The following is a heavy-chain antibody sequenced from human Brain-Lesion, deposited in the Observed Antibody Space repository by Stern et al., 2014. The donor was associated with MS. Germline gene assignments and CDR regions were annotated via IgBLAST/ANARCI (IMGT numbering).Heavy chain of an antibody. CDR3: ARHDSVPRPSQLYSARDRGRGGVDY. CDR2: IYYSGFT. V-gene: IGHV4-39*01. Sequence: QVQLVQSGPGLVKPSETLSLTCTVSGGSISSSTYYWAWIRQPPGKGLEWIGNIYYSGFTYYNPSLKSRVTISVDMSKNQFSLKLSSVTAADTAIYYCARHDSVPRPSQLYSARDRGRGGVDYWGQGTLVTVSS. CDR1: GGSISSSTYY. J-gene: IGHJ4*02. D-gene: IGHD1-26*01.